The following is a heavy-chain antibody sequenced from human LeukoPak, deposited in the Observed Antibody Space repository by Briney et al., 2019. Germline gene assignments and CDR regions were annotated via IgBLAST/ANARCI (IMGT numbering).Heavy chain of an antibody. V-gene: IGHV4-34*01. Sequence: PSETLSLTCAVYGGSFSGYYWSWIRQPPGKGLEWIGEINHSGSTNYDPSLKSRVTISVDPSKNQFSLKLSSVTAADTAVYYCAKALPGAAAGTYNWFDPWGQGTLVTVSS. D-gene: IGHD6-13*01. CDR2: INHSGST. J-gene: IGHJ5*02. CDR3: AKALPGAAAGTYNWFDP. CDR1: GGSFSGYY.